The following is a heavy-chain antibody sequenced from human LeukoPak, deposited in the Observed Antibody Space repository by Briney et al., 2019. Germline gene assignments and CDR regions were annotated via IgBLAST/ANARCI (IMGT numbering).Heavy chain of an antibody. J-gene: IGHJ4*02. V-gene: IGHV1-69*04. CDR1: GGTFSSYA. CDR2: IIPILGIA. CDR3: ASSPTGYSYGYPVALD. Sequence: ASVKVSCKASGGTFSSYAISWVRQAPGQGLEWMGRIIPILGIANYAQKFQGRVTITADKSTSTAYMELSSLRSEDTAVYYCASSPTGYSYGYPVALDWGQGTLVTVSS. D-gene: IGHD5-18*01.